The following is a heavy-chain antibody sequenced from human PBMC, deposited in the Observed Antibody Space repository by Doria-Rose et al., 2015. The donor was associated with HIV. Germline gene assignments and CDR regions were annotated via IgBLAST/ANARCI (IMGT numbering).Heavy chain of an antibody. CDR2: IFSDDER. Sequence: SGPVLVKPTETLTLTCTVSGVSLSSPGMGVSWIRQPPGKALEWLANIFSDDERSYKTSLKSRLTISRGTSKGQVVLTMTDMDPVDTATYYCARIKSSRWYHKYYFDFWGQGTRVIVSA. CDR3: ARIKSSRWYHKYYFDF. D-gene: IGHD6-13*01. J-gene: IGHJ4*02. V-gene: IGHV2-26*01. CDR1: GVSLSSPGMG.